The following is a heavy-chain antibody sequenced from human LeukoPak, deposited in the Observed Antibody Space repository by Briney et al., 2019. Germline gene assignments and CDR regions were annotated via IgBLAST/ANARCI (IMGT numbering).Heavy chain of an antibody. Sequence: SVKVSCKASGGTFSSYAISWVRQAPGQGLEWMGGIIPIFGTANYAQKFQGRVTITADKSTSTAYMELSSLRSEDTAVYYCARLHYYYDSSGYQRDYWGQGTLVTVSS. J-gene: IGHJ4*02. CDR2: IIPIFGTA. V-gene: IGHV1-69*06. CDR3: ARLHYYYDSSGYQRDY. CDR1: GGTFSSYA. D-gene: IGHD3-22*01.